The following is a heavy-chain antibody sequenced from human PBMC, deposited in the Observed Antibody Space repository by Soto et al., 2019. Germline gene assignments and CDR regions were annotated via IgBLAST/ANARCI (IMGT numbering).Heavy chain of an antibody. Sequence: GGSLRLSCAASGFTFSSDAMSWVRQAPGKGLEWVSAISGSGGSTYYADSVKGRFTISRDNSKNTLYLQMNSLRAEDTAVYYCAKELIYASPDPIEFDYWGQGTLVTVSS. D-gene: IGHD5-12*01. J-gene: IGHJ4*02. CDR2: ISGSGGST. V-gene: IGHV3-23*01. CDR1: GFTFSSDA. CDR3: AKELIYASPDPIEFDY.